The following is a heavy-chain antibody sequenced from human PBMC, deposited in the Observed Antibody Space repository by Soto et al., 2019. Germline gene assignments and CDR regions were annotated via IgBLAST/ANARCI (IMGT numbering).Heavy chain of an antibody. CDR1: GGSFSGYY. V-gene: IGHV4-34*01. J-gene: IGHJ6*02. CDR3: ARGLGGSGSYARYYYYYYGTDV. CDR2: INHSGST. D-gene: IGHD3-10*01. Sequence: PSETLSLTCAVYGGSFSGYYWSWIRQPPGKGLEWIGEINHSGSTNYNPSLKSRVTISVDTSKNQFSLKLSSVTAADTAVYYCARGLGGSGSYARYYYYYYGTDVWGQGTAVPVSS.